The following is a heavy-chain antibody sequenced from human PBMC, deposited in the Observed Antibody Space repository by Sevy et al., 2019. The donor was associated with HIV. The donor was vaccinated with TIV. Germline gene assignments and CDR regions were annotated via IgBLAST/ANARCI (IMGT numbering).Heavy chain of an antibody. CDR2: ISGGGGST. V-gene: IGHV3-23*01. CDR1: GFTFSSYA. D-gene: IGHD4-4*01. CDR3: ANGRDDYSNYFPTYYFDY. J-gene: IGHJ4*02. Sequence: GGSLRLSCAASGFTFSSYAMSWVRQAPGKGLEWVSAISGGGGSTYYADSVKGRFTISRDNSKNTLYLQMNSLRAEDTAVYYCANGRDDYSNYFPTYYFDYWGQGTLVTVSS.